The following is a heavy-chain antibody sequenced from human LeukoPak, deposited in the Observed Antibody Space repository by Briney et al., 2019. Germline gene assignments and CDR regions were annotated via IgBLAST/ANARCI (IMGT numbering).Heavy chain of an antibody. Sequence: PGGSLRLSCAASGFTFSSYAMSWVRQAPGKGLEWVSAISGSGGSTYYADSVKGRFTISRDNSKDTPYLQMNSLRAEDTAVYYCAKEGAASSGWYGDAFDIWGQGTMVTVSS. D-gene: IGHD6-19*01. CDR3: AKEGAASSGWYGDAFDI. CDR1: GFTFSSYA. J-gene: IGHJ3*02. V-gene: IGHV3-23*01. CDR2: ISGSGGST.